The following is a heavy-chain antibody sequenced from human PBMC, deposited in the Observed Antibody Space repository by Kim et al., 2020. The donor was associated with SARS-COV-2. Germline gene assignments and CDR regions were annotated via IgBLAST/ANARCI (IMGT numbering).Heavy chain of an antibody. J-gene: IGHJ6*02. D-gene: IGHD3-9*01. CDR2: ISSSSSYI. Sequence: GGSLRLSCAASGFTFSSYSMNWVRQAPGKGLEWVSSISSSSSYIYYADSVKGRFTISRDNAKNSLYLQMNSLRAEDTAVYYCARDTAGSYFDWLLYGMDVWGQGTTVTVSS. CDR1: GFTFSSYS. CDR3: ARDTAGSYFDWLLYGMDV. V-gene: IGHV3-21*01.